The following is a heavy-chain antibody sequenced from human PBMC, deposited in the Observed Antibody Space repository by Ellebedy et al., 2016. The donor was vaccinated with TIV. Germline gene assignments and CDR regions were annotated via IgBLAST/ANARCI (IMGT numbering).Heavy chain of an antibody. CDR1: GYTFTDYY. CDR2: INPYTGGT. J-gene: IGHJ4*02. CDR3: ARDYPGDSDSEIYQDDY. D-gene: IGHD2-2*01. V-gene: IGHV1-2*02. Sequence: AASVKVSCKASGYTFTDYYMHWVRQAPGQGLEWIGWINPYTGGTNYAQRFQGNITMTRDTSISTAYMELSSLKSDDTAVYYCARDYPGDSDSEIYQDDYWGQGTLVTVSS.